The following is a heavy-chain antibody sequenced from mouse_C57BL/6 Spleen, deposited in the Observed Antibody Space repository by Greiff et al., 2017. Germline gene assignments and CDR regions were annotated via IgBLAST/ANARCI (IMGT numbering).Heavy chain of an antibody. CDR1: GYAFSSYW. CDR2: IYPGDGDT. CDR3: ARGGTTVVAHYLDY. V-gene: IGHV1-80*01. J-gene: IGHJ2*01. D-gene: IGHD1-1*01. Sequence: VQLQQSGAELVKPGASVKISCKASGYAFSSYWMNWVKQRPGKGLEWIGQIYPGDGDTNYNGKFKGKATLTSDKSSSTAYMQLSSLTSEDSAVYFCARGGTTVVAHYLDYWGQGTTLTVSS.